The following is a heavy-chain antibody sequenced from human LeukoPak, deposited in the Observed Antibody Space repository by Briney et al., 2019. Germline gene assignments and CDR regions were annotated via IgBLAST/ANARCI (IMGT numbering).Heavy chain of an antibody. CDR1: GGTLSSYA. D-gene: IGHD3-22*01. CDR2: ILPIFGTS. Sequence: SVKVSCKASGGTLSSYAISWVRQAPGQGLEWMGRILPIFGTSNYSQKFQGRVTITTDESTSTVYMELSSLRSEDTAVYYCARGYDSSAYYPGWGQGTLVIVSS. J-gene: IGHJ4*02. V-gene: IGHV1-69*05. CDR3: ARGYDSSAYYPG.